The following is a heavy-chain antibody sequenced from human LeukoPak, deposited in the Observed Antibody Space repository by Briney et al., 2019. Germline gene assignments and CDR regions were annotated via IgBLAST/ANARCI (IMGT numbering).Heavy chain of an antibody. V-gene: IGHV1-2*02. D-gene: IGHD3-16*02. CDR1: GYTFTGYY. CDR3: TCLGELSSNDNSHFDY. Sequence: GASVKVSCKASGYTFTGYYMHWVRQAPGQGLEWMGWINPNSGGTNYAQKFQGRVTMTRDTSISTAYMELSRLRSDDTAVYYCTCLGELSSNDNSHFDYWGQGTLVTVSS. J-gene: IGHJ4*02. CDR2: INPNSGGT.